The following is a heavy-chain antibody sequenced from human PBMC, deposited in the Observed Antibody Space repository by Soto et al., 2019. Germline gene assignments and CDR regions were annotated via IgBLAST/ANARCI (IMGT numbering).Heavy chain of an antibody. V-gene: IGHV4-61*01. D-gene: IGHD4-17*01. CDR3: ARRFYGGNGGFDY. CDR2: VSNTGST. Sequence: QVQLQESGPGLVKPSETLSLTCTVSGGSVSTGNYYWNWIRQPPGKGLEWIGFVSNTGSTSYNPSLKSRVTISVDTSKNQFSLKLNSVTAAETAVYACARRFYGGNGGFDYWGQGTLVTVSS. J-gene: IGHJ4*02. CDR1: GGSVSTGNYY.